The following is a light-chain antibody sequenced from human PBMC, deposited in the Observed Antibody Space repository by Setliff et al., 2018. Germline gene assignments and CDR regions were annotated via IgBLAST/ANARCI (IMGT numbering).Light chain of an antibody. Sequence: QSALAQPPSASGSPGQSVTISRTGTSSDVGGYNYVSWYQQHPGKAPKLMIYEVSKRPSGVPDRFSGPKSGNTASLTVSGLQAEDEADYYCSSYAGSNNYVFGTGTKVTVL. CDR2: EVS. CDR3: SSYAGSNNYV. V-gene: IGLV2-8*01. CDR1: SSDVGGYNY. J-gene: IGLJ1*01.